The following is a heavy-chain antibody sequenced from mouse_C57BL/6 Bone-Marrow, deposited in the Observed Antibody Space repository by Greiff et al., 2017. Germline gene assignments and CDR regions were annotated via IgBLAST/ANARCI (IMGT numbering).Heavy chain of an antibody. V-gene: IGHV14-4*01. CDR2: IDPENGDT. J-gene: IGHJ2*01. Sequence: LPHSVAELVRPGASVKLSCTASGFNIKDDYMHWVKQRPEQGLEWIGWIDPENGDTEYASKFQGKATITADTSSNTAYLQLSSLTSEDTAVYYCTTVVHYWGQGTTLTVSS. CDR1: GFNIKDDY. D-gene: IGHD1-1*01. CDR3: TTVVHY.